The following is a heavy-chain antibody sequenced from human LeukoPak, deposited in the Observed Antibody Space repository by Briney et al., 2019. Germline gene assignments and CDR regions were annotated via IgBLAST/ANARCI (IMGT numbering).Heavy chain of an antibody. J-gene: IGHJ2*01. D-gene: IGHD2-21*01. Sequence: GGSLRLSCAASGFTFSTYAMNWVRQAPGKGLPWVSSISSGGTFIYYADSVKGRFTVSRDNAKNSLYLQVNSLRAEDTAVYYCARAGILVAHTDWYFDLWGRGTLVTVSS. CDR3: ARAGILVAHTDWYFDL. CDR2: ISSGGTFI. CDR1: GFTFSTYA. V-gene: IGHV3-21*01.